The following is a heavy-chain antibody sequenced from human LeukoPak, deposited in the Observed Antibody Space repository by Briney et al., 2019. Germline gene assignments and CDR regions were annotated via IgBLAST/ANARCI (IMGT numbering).Heavy chain of an antibody. Sequence: GASVKVSCKTSGYTFTTYTIAWVRQAPGHGLEWIGWISPYNSNTDYTHKLQGRITVTTDTSTSTAYMELRSLRSDDTALYYCARGTRQQLDYWGQGTLVSVSS. CDR1: GYTFTTYT. D-gene: IGHD6-13*01. J-gene: IGHJ4*02. CDR3: ARGTRQQLDY. CDR2: ISPYNSNT. V-gene: IGHV1-18*04.